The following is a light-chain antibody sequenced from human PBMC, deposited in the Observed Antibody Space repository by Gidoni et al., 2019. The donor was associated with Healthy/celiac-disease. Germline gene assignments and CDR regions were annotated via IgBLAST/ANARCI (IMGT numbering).Light chain of an antibody. Sequence: EIVLTQPPATPSVSPGERATLSCRASQSVSSNLAWYQQKPGQAPRLLIYGASTRATGIPARFSGSGSGTEFTLTISSLQSEDFAVYYCQQYNNWPPYTFGQGTKLEIK. CDR3: QQYNNWPPYT. CDR2: GAS. V-gene: IGKV3-15*01. CDR1: QSVSSN. J-gene: IGKJ2*01.